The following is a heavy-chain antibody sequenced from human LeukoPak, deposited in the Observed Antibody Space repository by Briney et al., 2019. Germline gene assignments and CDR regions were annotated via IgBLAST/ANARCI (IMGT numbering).Heavy chain of an antibody. Sequence: SQTLSLTCTVSGGSISSGSYYWSWIRQPAGKGLEWIGRIYTSGSTNYDPSLKSRVTISVDTSKNQFSLKLSSVTAADTAVYYCARGPGMAAAYDYWGQGTLVTVSS. CDR2: IYTSGST. CDR1: GGSISSGSYY. J-gene: IGHJ4*02. D-gene: IGHD6-13*01. V-gene: IGHV4-61*02. CDR3: ARGPGMAAAYDY.